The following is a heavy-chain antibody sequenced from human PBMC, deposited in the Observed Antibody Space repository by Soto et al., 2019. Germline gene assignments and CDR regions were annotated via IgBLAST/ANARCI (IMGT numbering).Heavy chain of an antibody. CDR1: GFTFSNAW. Sequence: GGSLRLSCAASGFTFSNAWMSWVRQAPGKGLEWVGRIKSKTDGGTTDYAAPVKGRFTISRDDSKNTPYLQMNSLKTEDTAVYYCTADDYYYYYMDVWGKGTTVTVSS. J-gene: IGHJ6*03. CDR2: IKSKTDGGTT. V-gene: IGHV3-15*01. CDR3: TADDYYYYYMDV.